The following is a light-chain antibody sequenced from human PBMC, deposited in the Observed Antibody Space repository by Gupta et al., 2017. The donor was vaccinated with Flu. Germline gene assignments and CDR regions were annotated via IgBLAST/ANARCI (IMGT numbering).Light chain of an antibody. CDR3: QHYSNWPPGWT. CDR2: GAS. V-gene: IGKV3-15*01. J-gene: IGKJ1*01. Sequence: SATLSCRASQNIGVNLAWFQQKPGQVPRLLISGASTRATGIPARFSGNGFATEFSFTISSLQSEDLAVYYCQHYSNWPPGWTFGQGTKVEIK. CDR1: QNIGVN.